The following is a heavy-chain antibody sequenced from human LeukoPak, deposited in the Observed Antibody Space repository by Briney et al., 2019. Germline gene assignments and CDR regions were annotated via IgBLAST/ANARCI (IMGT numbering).Heavy chain of an antibody. CDR1: GYTFINYY. CDR3: ARVSYYYYYYMDV. Sequence: ASVKVSCKASGYTFINYYMHWVRQAPGQGPEWMGIINPSGGSTSYAQKFQGRVTMTRDMSTSTAYMELSSLRSEDTAVYYCARVSYYYYYYMDVWGKGTTVTVSS. CDR2: INPSGGST. J-gene: IGHJ6*03. V-gene: IGHV1-46*01.